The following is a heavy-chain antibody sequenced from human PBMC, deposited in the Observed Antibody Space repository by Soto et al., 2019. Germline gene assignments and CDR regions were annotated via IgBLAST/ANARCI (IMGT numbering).Heavy chain of an antibody. J-gene: IGHJ3*02. CDR3: VRDRMWEQWLGPHDAFEI. V-gene: IGHV3-23*01. CDR1: GFTFSNYA. CDR2: FSSSGGGT. Sequence: PGGSLRLSCTASGFTFSNYAMSWVRQAPGKGLEWVSTFSSSGGGTYYADSVRGRFTISRDNSKNTLYLQMNSLRDDDTAVYYCVRDRMWEQWLGPHDAFEIWGQGTMVTVSS. D-gene: IGHD6-19*01.